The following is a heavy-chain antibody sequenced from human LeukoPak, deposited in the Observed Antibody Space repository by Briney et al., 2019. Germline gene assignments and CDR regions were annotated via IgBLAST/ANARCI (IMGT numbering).Heavy chain of an antibody. CDR3: ARAEGSGWRYNWFDP. CDR2: IYYSGST. CDR1: GGSISSSSYY. V-gene: IGHV4-39*01. D-gene: IGHD6-19*01. Sequence: SETLSLTCTVSGGSISSSSYYWGWIRQPPGKGLEWIGSIYYSGSTYYNPSLKSRVTISVDTSKNQFSLRLTSVTAADTAMYYCARAEGSGWRYNWFDPWGQGTLVTVSS. J-gene: IGHJ5*02.